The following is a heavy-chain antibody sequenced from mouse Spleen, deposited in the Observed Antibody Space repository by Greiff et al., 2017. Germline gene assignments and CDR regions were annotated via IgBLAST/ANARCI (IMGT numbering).Heavy chain of an antibody. J-gene: IGHJ2*01. CDR3: ARNQGLTGYGDY. CDR1: GFSLTSYG. Sequence: VQLQQSGPGLVQSSQSLSITCTVSGFSLTSYGVHWVRQSPGKGLEWLGVIWSGGSTDYNAAFISRLSISKDNSKSQVFFKRNSLQPDDTDIYYGARNQGLTGYGDYWGQGTTLTVSS. D-gene: IGHD4-1*01. V-gene: IGHV2-2*01. CDR2: IWSGGST.